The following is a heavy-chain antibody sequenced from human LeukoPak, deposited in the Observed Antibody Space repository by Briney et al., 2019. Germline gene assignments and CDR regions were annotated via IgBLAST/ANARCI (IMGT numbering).Heavy chain of an antibody. V-gene: IGHV4-34*01. CDR2: INHSGST. CDR1: GGSFSGYY. J-gene: IGHJ5*02. Sequence: PSETLSLTCAVYGGSFSGYYWSWIRQPPGKGLEWIGEINHSGSTNYNPSLKSRVTISVDTSKNQFSLKLSSVTAADTAVYYCARLVVRGPLRPWGQGTLVTVPS. D-gene: IGHD3-10*01. CDR3: ARLVVRGPLRP.